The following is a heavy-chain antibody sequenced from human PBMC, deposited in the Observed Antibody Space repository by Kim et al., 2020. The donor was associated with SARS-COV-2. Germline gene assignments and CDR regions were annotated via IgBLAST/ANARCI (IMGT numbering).Heavy chain of an antibody. J-gene: IGHJ5*02. V-gene: IGHV3-23*03. Sequence: SVKGRFTISRDNSKNTLYLQMNSLRAEDTAVYYCAKNDIVVVPADLWFDPWGQGTLVTVSS. CDR3: AKNDIVVVPADLWFDP. D-gene: IGHD2-2*01.